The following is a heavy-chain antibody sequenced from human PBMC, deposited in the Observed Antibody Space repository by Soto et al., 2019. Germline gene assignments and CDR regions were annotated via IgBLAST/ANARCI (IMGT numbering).Heavy chain of an antibody. CDR3: ARDEGYYDSSGYVDY. J-gene: IGHJ4*02. CDR1: GFTFSNYP. Sequence: GGSLRLSCAASGFTFSNYPMNWVRQAPGKGLEWVSVIRYDGRNIYYTDSVKGRFAISRDNSKNTLYLQMNSLRAEDTAVYYCARDEGYYDSSGYVDYWGREPWSPSPQ. CDR2: IRYDGRNI. D-gene: IGHD3-22*01. V-gene: IGHV3-30*09.